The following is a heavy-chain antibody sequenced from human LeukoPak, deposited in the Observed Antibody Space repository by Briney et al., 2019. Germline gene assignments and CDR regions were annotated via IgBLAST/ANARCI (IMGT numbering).Heavy chain of an antibody. CDR3: AKGGKWDVTPFDY. CDR1: GFTFNNYW. J-gene: IGHJ4*02. CDR2: IKQDGNEK. D-gene: IGHD1-26*01. V-gene: IGHV3-7*03. Sequence: GGSLRLSCAASGFTFNNYWMNWVRQAPGKGLEWVANIKQDGNEKYYVDSVKGRFTISRDNSKNTLYLQVNSLRAEDTAVYYCAKGGKWDVTPFDYWGQGTLVTVSS.